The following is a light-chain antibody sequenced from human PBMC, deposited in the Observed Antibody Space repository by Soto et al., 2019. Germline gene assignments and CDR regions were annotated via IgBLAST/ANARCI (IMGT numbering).Light chain of an antibody. V-gene: IGKV3-20*01. CDR1: QSVSR. Sequence: EIVLTQSPDTLSLSPGERATLSCRASQSVSRLVWYQQKPGQAPRLLMNDASSRASDTPDRFSGRGSGTDFTLTISRVEPEDFSVYYCQQYAGSLITFGQGTRLEIK. CDR2: DAS. J-gene: IGKJ5*01. CDR3: QQYAGSLIT.